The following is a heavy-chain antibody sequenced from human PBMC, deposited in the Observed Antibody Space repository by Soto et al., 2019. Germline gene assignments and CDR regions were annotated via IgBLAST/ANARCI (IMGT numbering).Heavy chain of an antibody. CDR3: ARYWGSSAFEI. J-gene: IGHJ3*02. CDR2: IYHSGST. Sequence: SETLSLTCAVSGGSISSGGYSWSWIRQPPGKGLEWIGYIYHSGSTYYNPSLKSRVTISVDRSRNQFSLKLSSVTAADTAVYYCARYWGSSAFEIWGQGTMVTVSS. CDR1: GGSISSGGYS. D-gene: IGHD7-27*01. V-gene: IGHV4-30-2*02.